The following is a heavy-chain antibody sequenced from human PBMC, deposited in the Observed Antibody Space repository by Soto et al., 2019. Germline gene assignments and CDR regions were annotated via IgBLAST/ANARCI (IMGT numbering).Heavy chain of an antibody. V-gene: IGHV3-30*18. CDR3: AKDQFSSGYDYREYYYYGMDV. CDR2: ISYDGSNK. CDR1: GFTFSSYG. D-gene: IGHD5-12*01. Sequence: QVQLVESGGGVVQPGRSLRLSCAASGFTFSSYGMHWVRQAPGKGLEWVAVISYDGSNKYYADSVKGRFTISRDNSKNTLYLQMNSLRAEDTAVYYCAKDQFSSGYDYREYYYYGMDVWGQGTTVTVSS. J-gene: IGHJ6*02.